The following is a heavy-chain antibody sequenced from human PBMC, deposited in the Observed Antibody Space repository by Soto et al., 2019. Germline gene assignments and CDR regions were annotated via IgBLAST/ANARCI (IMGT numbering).Heavy chain of an antibody. Sequence: ASVKVSCKASGYTFTGYYMHWVRQAPGQGLEWMGWINPNSGGTNYAQKFQGWVTMTRDTSISTAYMELSRLRSDDTAVYYCARDLPIAAHNNYYSSTGMYAWGQ. V-gene: IGHV1-2*04. CDR2: INPNSGGT. CDR3: ARDLPIAAHNNYYSSTGMYA. CDR1: GYTFTGYY. D-gene: IGHD6-6*01. J-gene: IGHJ6*02.